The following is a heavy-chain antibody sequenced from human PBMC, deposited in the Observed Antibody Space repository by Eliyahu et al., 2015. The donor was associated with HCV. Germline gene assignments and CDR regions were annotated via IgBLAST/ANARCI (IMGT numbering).Heavy chain of an antibody. CDR1: GFTFSXYV. CDR2: ISGSGGST. J-gene: IGHJ4*02. Sequence: EVQLLESGGGLVQPGGSLRLSCAAAGFTFSXYVXSWVRQAPGKGLEWXSAISGSGGSTYFADSVKGRFTISRDNSKNTLYLQMNSLRAEDTAIYYCARGGYLWLTEYYFDYWGQGTLVTVSS. V-gene: IGHV3-23*01. CDR3: ARGGYLWLTEYYFDY. D-gene: IGHD5-18*01.